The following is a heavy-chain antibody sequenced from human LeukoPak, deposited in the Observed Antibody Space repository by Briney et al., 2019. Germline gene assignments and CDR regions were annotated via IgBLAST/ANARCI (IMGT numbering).Heavy chain of an antibody. V-gene: IGHV4-59*08. CDR2: IYYSGNT. CDR3: ARRKAETPNYFDY. Sequence: SETLSLTCTVSGDSISSYYWTWIRQPPGKGLEWIGYIYYSGNTNYNPSLKSRVTISVDTSKNQFSLKLSSVTAADTAIYYCARRKAETPNYFDYWGQGTLVTVSS. CDR1: GDSISSYY. J-gene: IGHJ4*02.